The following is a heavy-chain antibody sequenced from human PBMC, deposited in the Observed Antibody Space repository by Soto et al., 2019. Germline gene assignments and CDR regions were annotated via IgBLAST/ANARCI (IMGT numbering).Heavy chain of an antibody. V-gene: IGHV3-66*01. CDR2: IYSGGST. CDR3: ARGLGIVVVPAAYYYYGMDV. CDR1: GFTVSSNY. D-gene: IGHD2-2*03. Sequence: GGSLRLSCAASGFTVSSNYMSWVRQAPGKGLEWVSVIYSGGSTYYADSVKGRFTISRDNSKNTLYLQMNSLRAEDTAVYYCARGLGIVVVPAAYYYYGMDVWGQGTTVTVSS. J-gene: IGHJ6*02.